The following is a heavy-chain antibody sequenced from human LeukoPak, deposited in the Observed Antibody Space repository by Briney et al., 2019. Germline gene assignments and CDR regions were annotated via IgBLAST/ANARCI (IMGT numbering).Heavy chain of an antibody. CDR2: MNPNSGNT. Sequence: ASVKVSCKASGYTFTSYDINWVRQAPGQGLEWMGWMNPNSGNTGYAQKFQGRVTMTRNTSISTAYMELSSLRSEDTAVYYCARGLWYYDYVWGSYRIYFDYWGQGTLVTVSS. V-gene: IGHV1-8*01. CDR1: GYTFTSYD. J-gene: IGHJ4*02. CDR3: ARGLWYYDYVWGSYRIYFDY. D-gene: IGHD3-16*02.